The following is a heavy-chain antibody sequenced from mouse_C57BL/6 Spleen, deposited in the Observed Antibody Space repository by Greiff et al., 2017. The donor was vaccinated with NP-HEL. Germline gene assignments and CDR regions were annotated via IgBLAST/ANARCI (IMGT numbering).Heavy chain of an antibody. CDR1: GYAFTNYL. V-gene: IGHV1-54*01. D-gene: IGHD3-2*02. J-gene: IGHJ3*01. CDR3: ARGVTAQAPFAY. Sequence: QVQLQQSGAELVRPGTSVKVSCKASGYAFTNYLIEWVKQRPGQGLEWIGVINPGSGGTNYNEKFKGKATLTADKSSSTAYMQLSSLTSEDSAVYFCARGVTAQAPFAYWGQGTLVTVSA. CDR2: INPGSGGT.